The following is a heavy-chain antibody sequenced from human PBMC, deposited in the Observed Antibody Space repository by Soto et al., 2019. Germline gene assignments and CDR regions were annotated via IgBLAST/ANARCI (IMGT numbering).Heavy chain of an antibody. Sequence: GGSLRLSCAASGFTVSSNYMSWVRQAPGKGLEWVSVIYSGGSTYYADSVKGRFTISRDNSRNTLYLQMNSLRAEDTAVYYCARHLSDFWSGYFLTGYYYYYMDVWGKGTTVTVSS. CDR2: IYSGGST. V-gene: IGHV3-66*04. CDR1: GFTVSSNY. CDR3: ARHLSDFWSGYFLTGYYYYYMDV. J-gene: IGHJ6*03. D-gene: IGHD3-3*01.